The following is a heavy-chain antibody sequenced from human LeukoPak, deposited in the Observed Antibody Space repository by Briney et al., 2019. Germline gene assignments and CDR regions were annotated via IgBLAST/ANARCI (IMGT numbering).Heavy chain of an antibody. Sequence: GGSLRLSCAASGFTFSSYWMSWVRQAPGKGLEWVANIKQDGSEKYYVDSVKGRFTISRDNAKNSLYLQMNSLRAEDTAVYYCAGEGTWLKDAFDIWGQGTMVTVSS. V-gene: IGHV3-7*01. CDR2: IKQDGSEK. CDR3: AGEGTWLKDAFDI. D-gene: IGHD1-1*01. CDR1: GFTFSSYW. J-gene: IGHJ3*02.